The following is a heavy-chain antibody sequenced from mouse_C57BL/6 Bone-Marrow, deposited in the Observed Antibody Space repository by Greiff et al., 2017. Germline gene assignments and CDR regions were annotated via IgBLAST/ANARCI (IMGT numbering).Heavy chain of an antibody. CDR3: ARKGIYYYVDY. J-gene: IGHJ2*01. CDR1: GYTFTSYW. D-gene: IGHD1-1*01. Sequence: QVQLKQPGAELVKPGASVKLSCKASGYTFTSYWMHWVKQRPGQGLEWIGMIHPNSGSTNYNEKFKSKATLTVDKSSSTAYMQLSSLTSEDSAVYYCARKGIYYYVDYWGQGTTRTVSS. V-gene: IGHV1-64*01. CDR2: IHPNSGST.